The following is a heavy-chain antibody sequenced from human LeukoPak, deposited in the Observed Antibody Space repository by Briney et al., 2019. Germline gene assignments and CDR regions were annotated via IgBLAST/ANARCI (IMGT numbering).Heavy chain of an antibody. CDR2: ISYDGSNK. Sequence: GGSLRLSCAASGFTFSSYGMHWVRQAPGKGLEWVAVISYDGSNKYYADSVKGRFTISRDNSKNTLYLQMNSLRAEDTAVYYCAAFDTRTTVFGVVLDRADYWGQGTLVTVSS. V-gene: IGHV3-30*03. J-gene: IGHJ4*02. CDR1: GFTFSSYG. CDR3: AAFDTRTTVFGVVLDRADY. D-gene: IGHD3-3*01.